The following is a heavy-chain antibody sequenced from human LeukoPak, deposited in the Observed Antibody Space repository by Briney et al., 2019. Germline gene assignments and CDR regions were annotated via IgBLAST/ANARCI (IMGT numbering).Heavy chain of an antibody. CDR2: IYYSGIT. D-gene: IGHD2-15*01. Sequence: SETLSLTCTVSGGSISSYYWSWIRQPPGKGLERIGYIYYSGITDYNPSLRSRVTISVDTSKNQFSLKLSSVTAADTAVYYCAREDYCGGGSCYSGYFQHWGQGTLVTVSS. V-gene: IGHV4-59*01. J-gene: IGHJ1*01. CDR3: AREDYCGGGSCYSGYFQH. CDR1: GGSISSYY.